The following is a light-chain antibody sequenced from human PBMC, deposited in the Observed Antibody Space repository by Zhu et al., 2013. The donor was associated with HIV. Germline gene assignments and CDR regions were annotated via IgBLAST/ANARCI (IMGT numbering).Light chain of an antibody. J-gene: IGKJ4*01. CDR2: DSS. CDR3: QQRASWPLT. Sequence: EIVLTQSPATLSLSPGESATLSCRASHSISSFLAWYQLKPGQVPRLLMFDSSNRAPGVPARFSARGSGTDFTLTIRSLEPEDFALYYCQQRASWPLTFGGGPKWRS. CDR1: HSISSF. V-gene: IGKV3-11*01.